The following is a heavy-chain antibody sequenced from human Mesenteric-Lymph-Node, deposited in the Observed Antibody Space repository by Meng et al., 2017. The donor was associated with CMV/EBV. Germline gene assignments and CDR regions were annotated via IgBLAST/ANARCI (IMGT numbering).Heavy chain of an antibody. Sequence: SETLSLTCTVSGGSISSGGYYWSWIRQHPGKGLEWIGYTHDSGSTHSNPSLTSRVTMSVDTSKNQFSLNLRSVIAADTAVYYCAREGCSTTSCSYDYWGQGTLVTVSS. CDR2: THDSGST. CDR1: GGSISSGGYY. J-gene: IGHJ4*02. V-gene: IGHV4-31*03. D-gene: IGHD2-2*01. CDR3: AREGCSTTSCSYDY.